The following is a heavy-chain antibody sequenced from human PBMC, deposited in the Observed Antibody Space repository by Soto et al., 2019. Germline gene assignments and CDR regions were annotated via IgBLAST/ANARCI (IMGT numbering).Heavy chain of an antibody. J-gene: IGHJ4*02. V-gene: IGHV1-2*02. CDR2: INPNTVGT. CDR3: AVTITLSDTFDY. Sequence: QVQLVQSGAEVKKPGASVKVSCKASGYTFTDYYMHWVRQAPGQGLEWMGWINPNTVGTNYEQKFQGRVTMTRDTSISTAYMELSRLRFDDTAVYYCAVTITLSDTFDYWGQGTLVTVSS. D-gene: IGHD4-4*01. CDR1: GYTFTDYY.